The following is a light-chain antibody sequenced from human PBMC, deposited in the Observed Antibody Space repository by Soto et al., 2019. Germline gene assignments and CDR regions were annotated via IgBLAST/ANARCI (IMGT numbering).Light chain of an antibody. CDR1: QSISTW. CDR3: QQYNTYPLS. Sequence: DIKMTQSPSTLSASVGDRVTITCRASQSISTWLAWYQQKPGKAPKLLIYKASSLEGGVPSRFSGSGSGTDFNITISSLQPDDFATYYCQQYNTYPLSFGGGTTGEIK. J-gene: IGKJ4*01. CDR2: KAS. V-gene: IGKV1-5*03.